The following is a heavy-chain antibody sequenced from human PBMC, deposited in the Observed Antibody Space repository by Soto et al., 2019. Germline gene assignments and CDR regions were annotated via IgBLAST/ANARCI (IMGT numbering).Heavy chain of an antibody. V-gene: IGHV4-31*03. D-gene: IGHD2-15*01. Sequence: SETLSLTCTVSGGSISSGGYYWSWIRQHPGKGLEWIGYIHYSGSTYYNPSLKSRVTISVDTSKNQFSLKLSSVTAADTAVYYCARASKPGVVVAATRNWFDPWGQGTLVTVSS. CDR1: GGSISSGGYY. J-gene: IGHJ5*02. CDR3: ARASKPGVVVAATRNWFDP. CDR2: IHYSGST.